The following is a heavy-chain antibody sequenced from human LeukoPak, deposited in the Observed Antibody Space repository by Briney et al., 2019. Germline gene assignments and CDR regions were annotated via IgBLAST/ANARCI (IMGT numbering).Heavy chain of an antibody. Sequence: SQTLSLTCTVSGGSISSGEYYWSWIRQPPGKGLEWIGYIYYSGSIYYNPSLKSRVTISVDTSKNQFSLKLSSVTAADTAVYYCARHAYYYDSSGYYYFDYWGQGTLVTVSS. D-gene: IGHD3-22*01. J-gene: IGHJ4*02. CDR1: GGSISSGEYY. V-gene: IGHV4-30-4*08. CDR2: IYYSGSI. CDR3: ARHAYYYDSSGYYYFDY.